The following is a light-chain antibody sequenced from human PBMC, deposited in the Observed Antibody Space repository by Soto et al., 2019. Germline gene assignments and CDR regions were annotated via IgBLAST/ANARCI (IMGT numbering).Light chain of an antibody. CDR3: QQYGSSPRT. Sequence: EIVLAQSPATLSVSPGERAALSCRASESAGSKLAWYRQGPGQAPRLLIYGASTRAPGIPATFSGSGSGTQFTLTISRLEPEDLAVYYCQQYGSSPRTFGQGTKVDIK. V-gene: IGKV3-15*01. CDR1: ESAGSK. J-gene: IGKJ1*01. CDR2: GAS.